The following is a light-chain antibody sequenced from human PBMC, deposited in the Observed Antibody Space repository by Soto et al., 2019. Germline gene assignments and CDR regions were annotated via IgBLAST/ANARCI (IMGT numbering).Light chain of an antibody. Sequence: EVVLTQSPDTLSLPPGERATLSCRASQSISSYLAWYQQKPGQAPRLLIYDASSRATGIPARFSGSGSGTELALTLSSLEPEAVAVYYCHRLTYWPPQWTFGQGTKVEIK. V-gene: IGKV3-11*01. CDR1: QSISSY. CDR2: DAS. CDR3: HRLTYWPPQWT. J-gene: IGKJ1*01.